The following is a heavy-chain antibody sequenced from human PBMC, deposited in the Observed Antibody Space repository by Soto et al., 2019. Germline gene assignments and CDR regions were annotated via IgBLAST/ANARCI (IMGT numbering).Heavy chain of an antibody. J-gene: IGHJ4*02. V-gene: IGHV3-30-3*01. CDR3: PQSADNPYFFDY. Sequence: QVQLVESGGGVVQPGRSLRLSCAASGFTFSSYSMHWVRQAPGKGLEWVAVISYDGSNKYYADSVKGRFTISRDNSKNTLYLQMNSLRAEDTAVYYCPQSADNPYFFDYWGQGTLVTVSS. D-gene: IGHD3-3*01. CDR1: GFTFSSYS. CDR2: ISYDGSNK.